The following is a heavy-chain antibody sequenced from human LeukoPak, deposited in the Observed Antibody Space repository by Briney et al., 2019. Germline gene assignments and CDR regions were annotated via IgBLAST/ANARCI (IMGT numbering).Heavy chain of an antibody. J-gene: IGHJ4*02. D-gene: IGHD6-19*01. CDR2: ISSSSSYI. CDR3: ARDKVGGSMAGSNFDY. V-gene: IGHV3-21*01. Sequence: PGGSLRLSCAASGFTFSSYSMNWVRQAPGKGLEWVSSISSSSSYIYYADSVKGRFTISRDNAKNSLYLQMNSLSGEDTAVYYCARDKVGGSMAGSNFDYWGQGTLVTVSS. CDR1: GFTFSSYS.